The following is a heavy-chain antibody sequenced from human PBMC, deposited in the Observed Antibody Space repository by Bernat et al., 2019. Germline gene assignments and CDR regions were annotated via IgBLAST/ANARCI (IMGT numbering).Heavy chain of an antibody. CDR2: ISSSSTYI. Sequence: EVQLVESGGGLVKPGGSLRLSCAASGFTLSSYSMNWVRQAPGKGLEWVSSISSSSTYIYYADSVKGRFTISRDNAKNSVYLQMNSLRVEDTAVYYCAKSGGVTVTTNPLVNCYFDYWGQGTMVTVSS. V-gene: IGHV3-21*01. J-gene: IGHJ4*03. CDR3: AKSGGVTVTTNPLVNCYFDY. D-gene: IGHD4-17*01. CDR1: GFTLSSYS.